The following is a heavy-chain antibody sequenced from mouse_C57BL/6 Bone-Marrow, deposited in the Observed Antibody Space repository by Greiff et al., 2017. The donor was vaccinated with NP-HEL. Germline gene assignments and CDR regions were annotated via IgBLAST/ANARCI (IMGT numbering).Heavy chain of an antibody. CDR2: ISSGSSTI. CDR1: GFTFSDYG. V-gene: IGHV5-17*01. CDR3: ARVNYLDY. Sequence: EVKLVESGGGLVKPGGSLKLSCAASGFTFSDYGMHWVRQAPEKGLEWVAYISSGSSTIYYADTVKGRFTISRDNAKNTLFLQMTSLRSEDTAMYYCARVNYLDYWGQGTTLTVSS. J-gene: IGHJ2*01.